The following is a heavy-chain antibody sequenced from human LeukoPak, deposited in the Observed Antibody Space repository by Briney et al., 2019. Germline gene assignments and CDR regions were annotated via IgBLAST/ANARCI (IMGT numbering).Heavy chain of an antibody. D-gene: IGHD6-19*01. CDR1: GFTFSSYG. CDR2: IWYDGSNK. J-gene: IGHJ4*02. Sequence: GGSLRLSCAASGFTFSSYGMHWVRQAPGKGLEWVAVIWYDGSNKYYADSVKGRFTISRDNSKNTLYLQMNSLRAEDTAVYYCARGGSLNGYSSGWYADYWGQGTLVTVSS. CDR3: ARGGSLNGYSSGWYADY. V-gene: IGHV3-33*08.